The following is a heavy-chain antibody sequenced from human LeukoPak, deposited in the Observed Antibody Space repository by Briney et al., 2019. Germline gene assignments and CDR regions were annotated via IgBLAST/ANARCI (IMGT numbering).Heavy chain of an antibody. CDR1: GYTFTGYY. CDR3: ARDSSSWYGGFDY. V-gene: IGHV1-2*02. CDR2: INPNSGGT. J-gene: IGHJ4*02. Sequence: ASVNVSCKASGYTFTGYYMHWVRQAPGQGLEWMGWINPNSGGTNYAQKFQGRVTVTRDTSISTAYMELSRLRSDDTAVYYCARDSSSWYGGFDYWGQGTLVTVSS. D-gene: IGHD6-13*01.